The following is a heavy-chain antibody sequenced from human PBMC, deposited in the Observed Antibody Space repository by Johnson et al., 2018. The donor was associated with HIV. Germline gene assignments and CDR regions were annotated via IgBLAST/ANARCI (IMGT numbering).Heavy chain of an antibody. CDR1: GLTFSDYY. CDR3: AREEGSDILTRGDAFDI. CDR2: ISSSGKST. V-gene: IGHV3-11*04. J-gene: IGHJ3*02. D-gene: IGHD3-9*01. Sequence: QVQLVESGGGLVKPGGSLRLSCAASGLTFSDYYMSWIRQAPGKGLEWVSYISSSGKSTNYADSVKGRFTISRDNAKNSLSLQMNSLRAEDTAIYYCAREEGSDILTRGDAFDIWGQGTTVTVSS.